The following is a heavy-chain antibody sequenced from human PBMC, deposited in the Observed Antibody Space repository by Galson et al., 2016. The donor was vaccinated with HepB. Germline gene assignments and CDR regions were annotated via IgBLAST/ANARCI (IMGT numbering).Heavy chain of an antibody. Sequence: SCKASGYTFASYGIAWVRQAPGQRLEWMGWINGANGNTKYSERFQDRVTITRDTSANTVYMELDSLTSEDTAVYYCARDLGSSTWWGWLDPWGQGTLVTVPS. CDR2: INGANGNT. V-gene: IGHV1-3*01. CDR1: GYTFASYG. D-gene: IGHD6-13*01. J-gene: IGHJ5*02. CDR3: ARDLGSSTWWGWLDP.